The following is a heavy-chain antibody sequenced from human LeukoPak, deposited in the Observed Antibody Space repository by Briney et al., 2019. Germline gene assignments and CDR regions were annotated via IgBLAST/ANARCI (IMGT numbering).Heavy chain of an antibody. CDR3: AKDVVLMVYGGFDY. CDR2: ISGSGGST. CDR1: GFTFSSYA. V-gene: IGHV3-23*01. J-gene: IGHJ4*02. Sequence: PGASLRLSCAASGFTFSSYAKSWVRQAPGKGLEWVSAISGSGGSTYYADSVKGRFTISRDNSKNTLYLQMNSLRAEDTAVYYCAKDVVLMVYGGFDYWGQGTLVTVSS. D-gene: IGHD2-8*01.